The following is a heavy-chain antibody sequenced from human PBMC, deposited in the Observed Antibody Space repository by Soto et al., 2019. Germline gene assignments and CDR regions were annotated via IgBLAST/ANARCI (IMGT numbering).Heavy chain of an antibody. CDR1: GGSISSGGYY. CDR3: ARDIVVVPARWFDP. V-gene: IGHV4-31*03. D-gene: IGHD2-2*01. J-gene: IGHJ5*02. Sequence: QVQLQESGPGLVKPSQTLSLTCTVSGGSISSGGYYWSWIRQHPGKGLEWLGYIYYSGSTYYNPSLKSRVTISVDTSKNQFSLKLSSVTAADTAVYYCARDIVVVPARWFDPWGQGTLVTVSS. CDR2: IYYSGST.